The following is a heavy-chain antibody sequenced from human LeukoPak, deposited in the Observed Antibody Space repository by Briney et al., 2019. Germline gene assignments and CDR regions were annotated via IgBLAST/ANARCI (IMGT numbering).Heavy chain of an antibody. CDR1: GGSFSGYY. J-gene: IGHJ6*03. D-gene: IGHD3-3*01. V-gene: IGHV4-34*01. CDR2: INHSGST. CDR3: ARGNYDFWSGYYTSGYYYYYMDV. Sequence: PSETLSLTCAVYGGSFSGYYWSWIRQPPGKGLEWIGEINHSGSTNYNPSLKSRVTISVDTSKNQFSLKLSSVTAADTAVYYCARGNYDFWSGYYTSGYYYYYMDVWGKGTRSPSP.